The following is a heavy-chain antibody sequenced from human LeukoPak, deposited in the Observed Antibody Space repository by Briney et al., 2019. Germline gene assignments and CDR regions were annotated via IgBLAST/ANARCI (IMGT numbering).Heavy chain of an antibody. CDR2: ISVYNGNT. Sequence: ASVKVSCKASGYTFTSYGISWVRQAPGQGLEWKGWISVYNGNTNYAQRLQGRVTMATDTSTSTAYMELRSLRSDDTAVYYCARDQALAGEGIDYWGQGTLVTVSS. CDR3: ARDQALAGEGIDY. J-gene: IGHJ4*02. CDR1: GYTFTSYG. V-gene: IGHV1-18*01. D-gene: IGHD6-19*01.